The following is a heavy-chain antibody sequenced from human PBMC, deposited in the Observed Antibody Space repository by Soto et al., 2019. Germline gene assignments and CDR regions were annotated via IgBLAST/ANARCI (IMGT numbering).Heavy chain of an antibody. CDR3: ARALTQNCCITRCQGKNSFVI. CDR2: INPNSGGT. D-gene: IGHD3-3*01. Sequence: GASVKVSCKAPGYTFAGYYMHWVRQAPGQGLEWMGWINPNSGGTNYAQKFQGWVTMTRDTSISTAYMELSRLRSDDTAVYYCARALTQNCCITRCQGKNSFVIWCQTTLVSVS. V-gene: IGHV1-2*04. CDR1: GYTFAGYY. J-gene: IGHJ3*02.